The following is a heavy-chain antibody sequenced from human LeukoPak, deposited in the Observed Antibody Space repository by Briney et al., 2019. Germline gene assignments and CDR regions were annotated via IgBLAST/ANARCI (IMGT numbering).Heavy chain of an antibody. J-gene: IGHJ2*01. CDR2: INHSGST. V-gene: IGHV4-34*01. CDR3: AREPTARDWYFDL. CDR1: GGSFSGYY. D-gene: IGHD5-18*01. Sequence: PSETLSLTCAVYGGSFSGYYWSWIRQPPGKGLEWIGEINHSGSTNYNPSLKSRVTISVDTSKNQFSLKLSSVTAADTAVYYCAREPTARDWYFDLWGRGTLVTVSS.